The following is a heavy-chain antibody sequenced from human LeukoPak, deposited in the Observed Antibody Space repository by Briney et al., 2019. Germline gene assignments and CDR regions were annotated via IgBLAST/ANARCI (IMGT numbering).Heavy chain of an antibody. J-gene: IGHJ4*02. D-gene: IGHD3-10*01. CDR2: ISGRGGST. CDR3: ATSHSGSYYNVGDY. V-gene: IGHV3-23*01. CDR1: GFTFSSHA. Sequence: GGSLRLSCAASGFTFSSHAMNWVRQAPGKGLEWVSNISGRGGSTYYADSVKGRFTISRDNSKNTLYLQMNSLRAEDTAVYYCATSHSGSYYNVGDYWGQGTLVTVSS.